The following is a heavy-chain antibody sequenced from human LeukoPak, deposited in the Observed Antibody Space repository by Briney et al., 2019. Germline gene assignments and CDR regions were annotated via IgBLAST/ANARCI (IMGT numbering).Heavy chain of an antibody. D-gene: IGHD4-17*01. CDR2: INHSGST. CDR1: GSSISNYY. V-gene: IGHV4-34*01. Sequence: PSETLSLTCTVSGSSISNYYWGWIRQPPGKGLEWIGEINHSGSTNYNPSLKSRVTISVDTSKNQFSLKLSSVTAADTAVYYCARRYGDYYYYYYYYMDVWGKGTTVTISS. J-gene: IGHJ6*03. CDR3: ARRYGDYYYYYYYYMDV.